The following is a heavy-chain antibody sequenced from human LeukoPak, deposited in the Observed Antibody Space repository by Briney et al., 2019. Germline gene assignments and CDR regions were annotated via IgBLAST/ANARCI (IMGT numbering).Heavy chain of an antibody. J-gene: IGHJ5*02. CDR2: IRYVGSNK. CDR1: GFTFSSYG. Sequence: GRSLRLSCAVSGFTFSSYGMHWVRQAPGKGLGWVAFIRYVGSNKYYAESGKGRFTISRDNSKNTLYLQMNSLRGEDTAVYYCTKDRGIAARVFDPWGQGTLVTVSS. D-gene: IGHD6-6*01. V-gene: IGHV3-30*02. CDR3: TKDRGIAARVFDP.